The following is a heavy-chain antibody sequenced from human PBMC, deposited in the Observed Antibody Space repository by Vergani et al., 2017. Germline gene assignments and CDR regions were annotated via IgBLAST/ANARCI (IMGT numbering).Heavy chain of an antibody. D-gene: IGHD4-11*01. CDR3: ARVNTETNGHLYYDYYMDV. CDR2: IDHTGRP. V-gene: IGHV4-34*01. Sequence: QVQLQQWGGGLLKPSETLSLTCVVNGGSFTSYHWTWIRQSPGEGLEWVGDIDHTGRPDYNPSLKSRLTMSVDMSRNHFSLTLNSVTATDTALYFCARVNTETNGHLYYDYYMDVWGQGTAVTVS. CDR1: GGSFTSYH. J-gene: IGHJ6*03.